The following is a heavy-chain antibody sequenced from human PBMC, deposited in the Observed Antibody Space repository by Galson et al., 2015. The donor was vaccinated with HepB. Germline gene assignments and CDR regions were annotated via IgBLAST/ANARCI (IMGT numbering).Heavy chain of an antibody. CDR3: AREGRSGWNDY. J-gene: IGHJ4*02. CDR1: GYTFTSYA. CDR2: INTNTGNP. V-gene: IGHV7-4-1*02. Sequence: SVKVSCKASGYTFTSYAMNWVRQAPGQGLEWMGWINTNTGNPTYAQGFTGRFVFSVDTSFSTAYLQISSLRAEDTAVYYCAREGRSGWNDYWGQGTLVTVSS. D-gene: IGHD3-10*01.